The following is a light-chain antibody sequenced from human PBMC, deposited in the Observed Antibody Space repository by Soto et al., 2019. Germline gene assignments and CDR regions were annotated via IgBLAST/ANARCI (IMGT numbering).Light chain of an antibody. CDR2: KVS. Sequence: DVVMTQSPLSLPVTLGQPASISCRSSQSLLYSDGNTYLSWFQQRPGQSPRRLIFKVSKRDSGVPDRFSGSGSGTDFTLKISRVEAEDVGGYYCMQGIPWPPRRFGQGTKVEIK. V-gene: IGKV2-30*01. J-gene: IGKJ1*01. CDR1: QSLLYSDGNTY. CDR3: MQGIPWPPRR.